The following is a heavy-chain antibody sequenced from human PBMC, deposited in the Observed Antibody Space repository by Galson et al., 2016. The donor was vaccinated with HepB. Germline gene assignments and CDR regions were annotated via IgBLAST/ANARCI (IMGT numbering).Heavy chain of an antibody. CDR2: IYYSGST. V-gene: IGHV4-39*01. D-gene: IGHD2-2*01. Sequence: ETLSLTCTVSGGSISTSSYYWGLIRQPPGKGLEWIGSIYYSGSTYYNPSLRSRVTISVDRSKNQFSLKLASVTAADTAVYYCAGPNRYCSTTSCYDHAFDIWGQGTMVTVSS. J-gene: IGHJ3*02. CDR3: AGPNRYCSTTSCYDHAFDI. CDR1: GGSISTSSYY.